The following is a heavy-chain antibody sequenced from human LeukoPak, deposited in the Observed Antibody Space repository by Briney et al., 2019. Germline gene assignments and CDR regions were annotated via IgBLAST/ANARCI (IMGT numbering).Heavy chain of an antibody. CDR1: GFTFSDHA. CDR2: IGGDGSNP. V-gene: IGHV3-64D*06. CDR3: VKDIVPYDSIWGPFDF. J-gene: IGHJ4*02. Sequence: GGSLRLSCSASGFTFSDHAMYWVRQAPGKGLEYVSSIGGDGSNPSCSDSVKGRFTISRDNSKNTLYLQMSSLRTEDTALYYCVKDIVPYDSIWGPFDFWGQGTLVTVSS. D-gene: IGHD3-16*01.